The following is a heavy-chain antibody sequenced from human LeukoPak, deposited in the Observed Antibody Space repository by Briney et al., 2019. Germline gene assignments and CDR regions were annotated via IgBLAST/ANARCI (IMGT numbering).Heavy chain of an antibody. V-gene: IGHV4-59*08. Sequence: SETLSLTCTVSGGSISSYYWSWIRQPPGKGLEWIGYIYYSGSTNYNPSLKSRVTISVDTSKNQFSLKLSSVTAADTAVYYCARIQEMATIAYWGQGTLVTVSS. CDR1: GGSISSYY. CDR3: ARIQEMATIAY. J-gene: IGHJ4*02. CDR2: IYYSGST. D-gene: IGHD5-24*01.